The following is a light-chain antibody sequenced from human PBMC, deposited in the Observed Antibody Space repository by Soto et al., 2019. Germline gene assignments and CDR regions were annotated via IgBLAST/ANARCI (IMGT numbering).Light chain of an antibody. J-gene: IGLJ1*01. CDR1: SSDVGGYNY. CDR2: EDS. Sequence: QSALTQPASVSGSPGQSITISCTGTSSDVGGYNYVSWYQQHPGKAPKLMIYEDSNRPSGVSNRFSGSKSGNTASLTISGLQAEDEADYYCSSYTSSSTLGVFGTGTKVTVL. V-gene: IGLV2-14*01. CDR3: SSYTSSSTLGV.